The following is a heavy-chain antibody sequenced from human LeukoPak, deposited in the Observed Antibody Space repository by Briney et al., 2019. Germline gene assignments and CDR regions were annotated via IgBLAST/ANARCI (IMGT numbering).Heavy chain of an antibody. V-gene: IGHV3-66*02. Sequence: GGSLRLSCAASGFTFSSYEMNWVRQAPGKGLEWVSIIYSAGSTYYADSVKGRFTISRDNSKNTVYLQMKSLRAEDTAVYYCARNGGYGDYVIGWGQGTLVTVSS. J-gene: IGHJ4*02. D-gene: IGHD4-17*01. CDR1: GFTFSSYE. CDR3: ARNGGYGDYVIG. CDR2: IYSAGST.